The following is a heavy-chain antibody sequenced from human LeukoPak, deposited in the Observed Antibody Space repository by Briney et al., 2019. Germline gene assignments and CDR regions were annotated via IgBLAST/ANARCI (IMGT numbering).Heavy chain of an antibody. CDR1: GFTFSSYG. Sequence: GGTLRLSCAASGFTFSSYGMSWVRQAPGKGLEWVSAISGSGGSTYYADSVKGRFTISRDNAKNSLFLQMNSLRAEDTAVYYCARRTRSQDFDYWGQGTLVTVSS. V-gene: IGHV3-23*01. J-gene: IGHJ4*02. CDR2: ISGSGGST. D-gene: IGHD2-15*01. CDR3: ARRTRSQDFDY.